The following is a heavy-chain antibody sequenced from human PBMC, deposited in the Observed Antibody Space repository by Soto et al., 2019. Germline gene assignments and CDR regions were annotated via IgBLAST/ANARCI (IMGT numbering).Heavy chain of an antibody. Sequence: QVQLVQSGAEVKKPGSSVKVSCKASGGTFSRSDISWVRQAPGQGLEWLGGIIHIFGTANYAQKFQGRVTITADESTSKAYMELRSLRSEDTALYYCARDPGYWSRTSCYTYYYGMEVWGQGTTVTVSS. CDR3: ARDPGYWSRTSCYTYYYGMEV. CDR1: GGTFSRSD. V-gene: IGHV1-69*01. J-gene: IGHJ6*02. CDR2: IIHIFGTA. D-gene: IGHD2-2*02.